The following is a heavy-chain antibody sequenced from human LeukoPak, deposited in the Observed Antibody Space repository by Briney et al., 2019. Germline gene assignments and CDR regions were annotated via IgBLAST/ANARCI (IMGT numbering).Heavy chain of an antibody. D-gene: IGHD5-18*01. J-gene: IGHJ6*03. CDR2: ISSSSSYI. Sequence: GGSLRLSCAASGFTFSSYSMNWVRQAPGKGLEWVSSISSSSSYIYYADSVKGRFTISRDNAKNSLYLQMNILRAEDTALYYCAKSGIIQGYYFYYMDVWGKGTTVTISS. V-gene: IGHV3-21*04. CDR3: AKSGIIQGYYFYYMDV. CDR1: GFTFSSYS.